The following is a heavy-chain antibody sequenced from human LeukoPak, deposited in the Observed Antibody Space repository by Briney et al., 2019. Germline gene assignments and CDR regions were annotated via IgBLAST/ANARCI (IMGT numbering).Heavy chain of an antibody. V-gene: IGHV3-30-3*01. CDR3: ARGGYYYDSSGVDY. Sequence: GGSLRLSCAASGFTFSSYAMHWVRQAPGKGLEWVAVISYDGSNKYYADSVKGRFTISRDNSKNTLYLQMNSLRAEDTAVYYCARGGYYYDSSGVDYWGQGTLVTVSS. J-gene: IGHJ4*02. CDR2: ISYDGSNK. D-gene: IGHD3-22*01. CDR1: GFTFSSYA.